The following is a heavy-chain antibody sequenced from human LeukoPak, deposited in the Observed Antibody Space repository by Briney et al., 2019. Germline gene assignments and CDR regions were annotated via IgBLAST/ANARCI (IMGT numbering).Heavy chain of an antibody. V-gene: IGHV4-39*01. CDR1: GGSISSSSYY. CDR2: IYYSGST. Sequence: PSETLSLTCTVSGGSISSSSYYWGWIRQPPGKGLEWIGSIYYSGSTYYNPSLKSRVTISVDTSKNQFSLKLSSVTAADTAVYYCARYDILTGYYMAYFDYWGQGTLVTVSS. J-gene: IGHJ4*02. D-gene: IGHD3-9*01. CDR3: ARYDILTGYYMAYFDY.